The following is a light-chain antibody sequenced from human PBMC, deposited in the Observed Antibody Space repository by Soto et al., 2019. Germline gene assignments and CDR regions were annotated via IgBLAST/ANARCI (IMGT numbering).Light chain of an antibody. CDR2: GAS. CDR1: QSVAGN. J-gene: IGKJ1*01. Sequence: EIVMTQSPATLSVSPGERATLSCRASQSVAGNLAWYQQKPGQAPRLLIYGASTRATGIPARFSGSGSGTEFTLTISSLQSEDFSVYYCQQYNNWPRTFGQGTKVEIK. V-gene: IGKV3-15*01. CDR3: QQYNNWPRT.